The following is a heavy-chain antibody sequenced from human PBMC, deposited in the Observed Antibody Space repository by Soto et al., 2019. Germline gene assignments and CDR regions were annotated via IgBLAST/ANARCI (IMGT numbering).Heavy chain of an antibody. CDR2: TGRSLYPI. CDR3: ARDNRSFWNGYYRRYAYYGMDV. D-gene: IGHD3-3*01. J-gene: IGHJ6*02. CDR1: GFSFSDYY. Sequence: HVQLVESGGGLVEPGGSLRLSCAASGFSFSDYYVNWIRQAPGKGLEWISYTGRSLYPIYYADSVKGRFSIPRDSAKNSVFLQMNSLRVEDTAVYYCARDNRSFWNGYYRRYAYYGMDVWGRGTTVIVSS. V-gene: IGHV3-11*01.